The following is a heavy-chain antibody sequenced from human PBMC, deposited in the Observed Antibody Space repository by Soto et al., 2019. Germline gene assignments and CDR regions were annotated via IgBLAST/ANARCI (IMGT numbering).Heavy chain of an antibody. CDR1: GFTFSSYA. J-gene: IGHJ6*02. D-gene: IGHD2-15*01. V-gene: IGHV3-30-3*01. CDR3: ARGQGGRSRYYYYGMDV. Sequence: QVQLVESGGGVXXXGXXLRLSCAASGFTFSSYAMHWVRQAPGKGLEWVAVISYDGSNKYYADSVKGRFTISRDNSKNTLYLQMNSLRAEDTAVYYCARGQGGRSRYYYYGMDVWGQGTTVTVSS. CDR2: ISYDGSNK.